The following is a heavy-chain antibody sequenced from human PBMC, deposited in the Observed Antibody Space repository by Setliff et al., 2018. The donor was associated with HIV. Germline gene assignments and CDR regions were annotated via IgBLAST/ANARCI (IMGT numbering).Heavy chain of an antibody. D-gene: IGHD2-21*01. CDR3: ARSLWLGDIQH. CDR1: GGSFSGYS. V-gene: IGHV4-34*01. J-gene: IGHJ1*01. Sequence: KASETLSLTCAVYGGSFSGYSWSWIRQPPGKGLEWIGEINNGDRTAYNPSLKSRVTISVDTSKNQFSLKLSSVTAADTAVYYCARSLWLGDIQHWGQGTLVTVSS. CDR2: INNGDRT.